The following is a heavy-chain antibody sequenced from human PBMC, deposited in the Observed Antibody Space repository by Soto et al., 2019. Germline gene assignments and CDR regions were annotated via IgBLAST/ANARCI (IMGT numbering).Heavy chain of an antibody. V-gene: IGHV3-30*03. CDR2: ISNDGSNI. J-gene: IGHJ4*02. D-gene: IGHD3-16*01. CDR1: GFTFRSFG. CDR3: APRGGLGNYFDS. Sequence: GGSLRLSCTASGFTFRSFGMHWVRQAPGKGLQWVAYISNDGSNIKYVDSVKGRFSIGRDNSKNSLFLEMSSLRLEDTARYYCAPRGGLGNYFDSWGQGALVTVSS.